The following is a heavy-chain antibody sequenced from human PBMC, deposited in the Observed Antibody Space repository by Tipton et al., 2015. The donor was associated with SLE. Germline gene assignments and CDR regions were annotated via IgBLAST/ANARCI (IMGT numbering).Heavy chain of an antibody. CDR3: GRGDGANCGSHITN. Sequence: SLRLSCAASGFTFRSYAMHWVRQAPGKGLEWVAVISNDGRSKDCADSVKGRFTISRDDSKNTLYLQMNSLRTEDTAVYYCGRGDGANCGSHITNLGQGPLVTVSS. CDR1: GFTFRSYA. D-gene: IGHD4/OR15-4a*01. CDR2: ISNDGRSK. V-gene: IGHV3-30*04. J-gene: IGHJ4*02.